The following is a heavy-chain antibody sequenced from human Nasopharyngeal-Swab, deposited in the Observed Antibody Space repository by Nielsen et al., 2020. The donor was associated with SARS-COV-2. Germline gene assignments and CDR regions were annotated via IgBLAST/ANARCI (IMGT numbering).Heavy chain of an antibody. D-gene: IGHD3-22*01. J-gene: IGHJ4*02. Sequence: SETLSLTCTVSGGSISSGGYYWSWIRQHPGKGLEWIGYIYYSGSTYYNPSLKSRVTISVDTSKNQFSLKLSSVTAADTSVYYCARSRVGMIVVVCAFDYWGQGTLVTVSS. CDR2: IYYSGST. CDR3: ARSRVGMIVVVCAFDY. CDR1: GGSISSGGYY. V-gene: IGHV4-31*03.